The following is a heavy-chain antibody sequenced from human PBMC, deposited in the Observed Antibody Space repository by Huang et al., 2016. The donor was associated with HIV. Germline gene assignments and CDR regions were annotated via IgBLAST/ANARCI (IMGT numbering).Heavy chain of an antibody. D-gene: IGHD6-13*01. J-gene: IGHJ4*02. CDR1: GFTFSSYA. Sequence: EVQLLESGGGLVQPGGSLRLSCAASGFTFSSYAMSWVRKDPGKGLGWVSRITGGGSSSYYADSVKGRLTISRDKSKNTLYLQMNSLRAEDTAIYYCAKADSGAAAGSLVDYWGQGTLVTVSS. CDR2: ITGGGSSS. CDR3: AKADSGAAAGSLVDY. V-gene: IGHV3-23*01.